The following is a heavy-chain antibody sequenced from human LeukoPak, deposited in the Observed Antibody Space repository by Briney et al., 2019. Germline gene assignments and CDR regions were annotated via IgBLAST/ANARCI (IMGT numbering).Heavy chain of an antibody. D-gene: IGHD6-13*01. CDR3: ARDLIAAAGRYYYGMDV. J-gene: IGHJ6*02. CDR2: INAGNGNT. Sequence: ASVKVSCKASGYTFTSYVNHWVRQAPGQRLEWMGWINAGNGNTKYSQKFQGRVIITRDTSASTAYMELSSLRSEDTAVYYCARDLIAAAGRYYYGMDVWGQGTTVTVSS. V-gene: IGHV1-3*01. CDR1: GYTFTSYV.